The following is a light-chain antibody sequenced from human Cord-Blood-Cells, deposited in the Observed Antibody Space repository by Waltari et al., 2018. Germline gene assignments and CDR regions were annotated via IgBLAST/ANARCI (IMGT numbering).Light chain of an antibody. Sequence: EIVMTQSPATLSVSPGERATLSCRASQSVSSNLAWYQQKPGQAPRLLIYAASTRATVIPARFSGSGSGTEFTLTISSLQSEDFAVYYCQQYNNWPPLTFGGGTKVEIK. CDR1: QSVSSN. CDR3: QQYNNWPPLT. CDR2: AAS. V-gene: IGKV3-15*01. J-gene: IGKJ4*01.